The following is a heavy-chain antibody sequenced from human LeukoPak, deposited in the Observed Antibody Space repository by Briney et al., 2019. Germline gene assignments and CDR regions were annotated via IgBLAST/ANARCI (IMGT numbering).Heavy chain of an antibody. CDR3: ARLVLQLSAFDI. D-gene: IGHD5-18*01. J-gene: IGHJ3*02. CDR2: IDPSDSYT. Sequence: RGEALKISCKGSGYSFTSYWISWVRPMPGKGLGWVGRIDPSDSYTNYSPSFQGHVTISADKSISTAYLQWSSLKASDTAMYYCARLVLQLSAFDIWGQETMVTVSS. CDR1: GYSFTSYW. V-gene: IGHV5-10-1*01.